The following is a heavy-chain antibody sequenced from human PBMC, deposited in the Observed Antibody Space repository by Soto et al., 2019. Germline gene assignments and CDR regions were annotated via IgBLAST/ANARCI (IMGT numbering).Heavy chain of an antibody. CDR2: IYWDDDK. CDR1: GFSLSTSGVG. CDR3: AHSRVYSYGKYNWFDP. D-gene: IGHD5-18*01. J-gene: IGHJ5*02. Sequence: QITLKESGPPLVKPTQTLTLTCTFSGFSLSTSGVGVGWIRQPPGKALEWLALIYWDDDKRYSPSLKSRLTITKDTSKNQVVLTMTNMDPVDTATYYCAHSRVYSYGKYNWFDPWGQGTLVTVSS. V-gene: IGHV2-5*02.